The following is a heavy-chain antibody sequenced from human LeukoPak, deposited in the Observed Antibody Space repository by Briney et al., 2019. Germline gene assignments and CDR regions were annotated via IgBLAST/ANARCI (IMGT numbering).Heavy chain of an antibody. V-gene: IGHV4-30-2*01. J-gene: IGHJ5*02. Sequence: SETLSLTCAVSGGSISSGGYSWSWIRQPPGKGLEWIGYIYHSGSTYYNPSLKSRVTISVDRSNNQFSLKLSSVTAADTAVYSCAKGGPLSSGNIGPNWFDPWGKGPLV. CDR3: AKGGPLSSGNIGPNWFDP. D-gene: IGHD3-22*01. CDR2: IYHSGST. CDR1: GGSISSGGYS.